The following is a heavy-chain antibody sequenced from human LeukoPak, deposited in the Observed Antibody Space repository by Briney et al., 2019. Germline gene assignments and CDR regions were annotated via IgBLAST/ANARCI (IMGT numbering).Heavy chain of an antibody. CDR3: ARDPEDRYDFWSGCYSTYYYYGMDV. J-gene: IGHJ6*02. CDR2: MNPNSGAT. CDR1: GYTFTSYD. D-gene: IGHD3-3*01. V-gene: IGHV1-8*01. Sequence: GASVKVSCKASGYTFTSYDFNWLRQATGQGPEWMGWMNPNSGATGYAQKFQGRVTMTRNTSISTAYMELSSLRSEDTAVYYCARDPEDRYDFWSGCYSTYYYYGMDVWGQGTTVTVSS.